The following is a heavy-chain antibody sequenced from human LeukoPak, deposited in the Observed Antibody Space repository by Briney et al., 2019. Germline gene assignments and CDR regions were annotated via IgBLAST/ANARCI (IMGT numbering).Heavy chain of an antibody. CDR3: ARHTGGAVAGTGLNY. J-gene: IGHJ4*02. V-gene: IGHV4-39*01. CDR2: IYYSGST. CDR1: GGSISSRGYY. D-gene: IGHD6-19*01. Sequence: SETLSLTCTVSGGSISSRGYYWGWIRQPPGKGLEWIGSIYYSGSTYYNPSLKSRVTISVDTSKNQFSLKLSSVTAADTAVYYCARHTGGAVAGTGLNYWGQGTLVTVSS.